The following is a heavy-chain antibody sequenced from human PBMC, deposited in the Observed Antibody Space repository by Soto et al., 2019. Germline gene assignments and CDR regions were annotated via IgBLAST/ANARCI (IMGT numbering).Heavy chain of an antibody. CDR2: IYYSGST. V-gene: IGHV4-61*05. D-gene: IGHD6-6*01. J-gene: IGHJ6*02. CDR1: GGSISSSSYY. Sequence: PSETLSLTCTVSGGSISSSSYYWGWIRQPPGKGLEWIGYIYYSGSTNYNPSLKSRVTISVDTSKNQFSLKLSSVTAADTAVYYCARAYSSSKDPYYYYGMDVWGQGTTVTVS. CDR3: ARAYSSSKDPYYYYGMDV.